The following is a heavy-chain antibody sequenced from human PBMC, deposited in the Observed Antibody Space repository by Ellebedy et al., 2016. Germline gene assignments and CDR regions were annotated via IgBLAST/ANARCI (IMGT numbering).Heavy chain of an antibody. J-gene: IGHJ4*02. CDR3: TREAGGSFVDS. CDR1: GFTFSSYS. D-gene: IGHD1-26*01. CDR2: ISSSGSLK. V-gene: IGHV3-48*04. Sequence: GESLKISXAVSGFTFSSYSFNWIRQAPGKGLEWVSHISSSGSLKFYADSLRGRFTISRDNAKNLLHLQMNSLTAEDTAVYFCTREAGGSFVDSWGQGVLVTVSS.